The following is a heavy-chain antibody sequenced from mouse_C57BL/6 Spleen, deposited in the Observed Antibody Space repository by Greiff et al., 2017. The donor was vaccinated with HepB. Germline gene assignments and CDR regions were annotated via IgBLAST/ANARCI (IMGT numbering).Heavy chain of an antibody. CDR2: IYPGDGDT. V-gene: IGHV1-82*01. CDR1: GYAFSSSW. J-gene: IGHJ2*01. CDR3: ARVHFDY. Sequence: VQLMESGPELVKPGASVKISCKASGYAFSSSWMNWVKQRPGKGLEWIGRIYPGDGDTNYNGKFKGKATLTADKSSSTAYMQLSSLTSEDSAVYFCARVHFDYWGQGTTLTVSS.